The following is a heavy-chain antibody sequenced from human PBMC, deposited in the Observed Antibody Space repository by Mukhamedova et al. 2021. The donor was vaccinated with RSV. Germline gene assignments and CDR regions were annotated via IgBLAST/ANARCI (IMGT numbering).Heavy chain of an antibody. J-gene: IGHJ4*02. Sequence: MGWINAGNGNTKYSQKFHGRVTITRDTSASTAYMELSSLRSEDTAVYYCARDLYYFDYWGQGTLVTVSS. V-gene: IGHV1-3*01. CDR3: ARDLYYFDY. CDR2: INAGNGNT.